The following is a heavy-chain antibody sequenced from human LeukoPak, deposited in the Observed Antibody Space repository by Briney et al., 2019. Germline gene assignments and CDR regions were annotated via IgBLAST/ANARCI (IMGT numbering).Heavy chain of an antibody. CDR2: INHNGNVN. J-gene: IGHJ4*02. CDR3: AKGRALIAVAGTYYFDY. D-gene: IGHD6-19*01. V-gene: IGHV3-7*03. Sequence: GGSLRLSCAASGFTFSSYWMNWARQAPGKGLEWVASINHNGNVNYYVDSVKGRFTISRDNAKNSLYLQMSNLRAEDTAVYYCAKGRALIAVAGTYYFDYWGQGTLVTVSS. CDR1: GFTFSSYW.